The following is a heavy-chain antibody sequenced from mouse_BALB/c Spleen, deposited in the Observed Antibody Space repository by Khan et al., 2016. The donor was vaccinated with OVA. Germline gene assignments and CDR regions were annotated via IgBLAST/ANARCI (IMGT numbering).Heavy chain of an antibody. J-gene: IGHJ1*01. CDR2: INTYTGEP. CDR3: ASGGYWYFDV. Sequence: QIQLVQSGPELKKPGETVKISCKASGYTFTNYGMNWVKQTPGKGLKWMGWINTYTGEPTYADDFKGRFANPLATSASPAYLQVNNLKNGDSATYFCASGGYWYFDVWGAGTTVTVSS. CDR1: GYTFTNYG. D-gene: IGHD1-1*02. V-gene: IGHV9-3-1*01.